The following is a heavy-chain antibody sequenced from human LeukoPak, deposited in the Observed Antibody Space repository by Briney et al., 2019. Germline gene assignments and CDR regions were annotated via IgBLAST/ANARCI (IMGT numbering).Heavy chain of an antibody. CDR3: ARGPHYDILTGYTYYYGMDV. V-gene: IGHV3-64*01. Sequence: GGSLRLSCAASGFTFSSYAMNWVRQAPGKGLEYVSAISSNGGSTYYANSVKGRFTISRDNSKNTLYLQMGSLRAEDMAVYYCARGPHYDILTGYTYYYGMDVWGQGTTVTVSS. J-gene: IGHJ6*02. D-gene: IGHD3-9*01. CDR1: GFTFSSYA. CDR2: ISSNGGST.